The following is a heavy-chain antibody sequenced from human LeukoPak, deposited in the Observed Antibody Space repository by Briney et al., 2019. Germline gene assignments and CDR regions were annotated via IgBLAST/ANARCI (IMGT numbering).Heavy chain of an antibody. CDR1: GGTFSSYA. CDR3: ARYVDITMVRTYYFDY. Sequence: EASVKVSCKASGGTFSSYAISWVRQAPGQGLEWMGGIIPIFGTANYAQKFQGRVTITADESTSTAYMELSSLRSEDTAVYYCARYVDITMVRTYYFDYWGQGTLVTVSS. CDR2: IIPIFGTA. J-gene: IGHJ4*02. D-gene: IGHD5-18*01. V-gene: IGHV1-69*13.